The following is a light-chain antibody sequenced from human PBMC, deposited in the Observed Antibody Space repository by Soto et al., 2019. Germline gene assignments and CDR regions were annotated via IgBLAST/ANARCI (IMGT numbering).Light chain of an antibody. CDR2: EVT. CDR1: SSDVCGYNY. V-gene: IGLV2-8*01. Sequence: QSALTQPPSASGSLGQSVTISCTGTSSDVCGYNYVSWHQQHPGKAPKVMIYEVTKRPPGVPDRFSGSKSGNTASLTVSGLQAEDEADYYCSSFAGGGNPVLLGGGTKVTVL. CDR3: SSFAGGGNPVL. J-gene: IGLJ2*01.